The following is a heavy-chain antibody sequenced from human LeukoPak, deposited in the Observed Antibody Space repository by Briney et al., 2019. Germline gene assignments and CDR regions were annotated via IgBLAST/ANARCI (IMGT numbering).Heavy chain of an antibody. CDR2: IYTSGST. V-gene: IGHV4-4*07. Sequence: PSETLSLTCTVSGGSISSYYWSWIRQPAGKGLEWIGRIYTSGSTNYNPSLHSPFTMSVDTPKNQFCLKLRSLTAADAAVYYCGRDREDYDILTGYYKNPYFDSWGQGTLVTASS. CDR1: GGSISSYY. J-gene: IGHJ4*02. CDR3: GRDREDYDILTGYYKNPYFDS. D-gene: IGHD3-9*01.